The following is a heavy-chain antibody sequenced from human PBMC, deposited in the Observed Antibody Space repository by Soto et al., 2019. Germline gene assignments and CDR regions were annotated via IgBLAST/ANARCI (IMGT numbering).Heavy chain of an antibody. J-gene: IGHJ2*01. Sequence: QVQLVQSGAEVKKPGSSVKVSCKASGGTFSSYAISWVRQAPGQGLEWMGGIIPIFGTANYAQKFQGRVTITAAESTSTAYMELGSLRAEDTAVYYCARVRIVGATTDWYFDLWGRGTLVTVSS. V-gene: IGHV1-69*12. CDR3: ARVRIVGATTDWYFDL. D-gene: IGHD1-26*01. CDR1: GGTFSSYA. CDR2: IIPIFGTA.